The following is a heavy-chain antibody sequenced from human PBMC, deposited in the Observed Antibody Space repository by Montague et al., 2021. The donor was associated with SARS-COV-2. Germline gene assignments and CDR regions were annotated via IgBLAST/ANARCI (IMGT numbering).Heavy chain of an antibody. J-gene: IGHJ2*01. V-gene: IGHV3-23*01. CDR2: ISGSGAGT. D-gene: IGHD2-8*01. CDR1: GFHFNTYT. CDR3: AKNGGSGSLVYWHFDL. Sequence: SLRFSCAASGFHFNTYTMTWVRQAPGKGLEWVSSISGSGAGTYYADSVQGRFTISRDNSKNTLYLQLHSLRAEDTAVNYCAKNGGSGSLVYWHFDLWGRGTPVAVSS.